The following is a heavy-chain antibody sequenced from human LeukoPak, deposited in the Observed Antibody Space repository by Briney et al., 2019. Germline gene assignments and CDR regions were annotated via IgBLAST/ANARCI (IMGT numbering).Heavy chain of an antibody. CDR2: INPNSGGT. D-gene: IGHD2-15*01. Sequence: ASVKVSCKASGYTFTGYYMHWVRQAPGQGLEWMGCINPNSGGTNSAQKFQGRVTMTRDTSISTAYMELSSLTFDDTAVYYCGRGTIAVVAADLRTDQWGQGTLVTVSS. CDR3: GRGTIAVVAADLRTDQ. J-gene: IGHJ4*02. CDR1: GYTFTGYY. V-gene: IGHV1-2*02.